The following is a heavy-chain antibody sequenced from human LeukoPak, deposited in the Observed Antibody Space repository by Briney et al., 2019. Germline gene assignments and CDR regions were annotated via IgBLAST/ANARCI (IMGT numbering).Heavy chain of an antibody. CDR2: IGTAGDP. D-gene: IGHD3-10*01. CDR1: GFTFSSHD. Sequence: GGSLRLSCAASGFTFSSHDMHWVRQATGKGLEWVSAIGTAGDPYYPGSVKGRFTISRENAKNSLYLQMNSLRAGDTAVYYCARAAYYGSGSYVSYYFDYWGQGTLVTVSS. CDR3: ARAAYYGSGSYVSYYFDY. J-gene: IGHJ4*02. V-gene: IGHV3-13*05.